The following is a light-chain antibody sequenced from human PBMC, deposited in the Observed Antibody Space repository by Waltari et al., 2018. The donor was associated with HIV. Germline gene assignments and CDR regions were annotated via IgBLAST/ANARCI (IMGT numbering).Light chain of an antibody. Sequence: IVMTQSPPTLSVSPGERVTLSCRASQSVNYNLAWYQQKPGQAPRLLIYGASGRAAGIPARFSGSGSGTEFTLTISSLQSEDFAVDYCQQYENWPPITFGQGTRLEIK. CDR3: QQYENWPPIT. J-gene: IGKJ5*01. CDR2: GAS. V-gene: IGKV3-15*01. CDR1: QSVNYN.